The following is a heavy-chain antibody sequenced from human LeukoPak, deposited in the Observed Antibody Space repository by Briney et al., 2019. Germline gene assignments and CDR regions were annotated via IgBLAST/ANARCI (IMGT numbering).Heavy chain of an antibody. CDR3: GRIAGWAVAASLDG. J-gene: IGHJ6*01. D-gene: IGHD2-21*01. CDR2: IWNDGRNK. V-gene: IGHV3-33*01. Sequence: GGSLRLSCAASGFTLSSYGMRWVRQAPGKGLEWVAVIWNDGRNKYYADSVRGRFTISRDNSKNTVYLQMNSLRADDTACYHCGRIAGWAVAASLDGWGQGATVTVSS. CDR1: GFTLSSYG.